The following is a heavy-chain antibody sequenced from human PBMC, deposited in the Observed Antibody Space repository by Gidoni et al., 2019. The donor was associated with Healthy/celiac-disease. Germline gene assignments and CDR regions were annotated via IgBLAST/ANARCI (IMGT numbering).Heavy chain of an antibody. D-gene: IGHD3-10*01. J-gene: IGHJ6*02. CDR2: IWYDGSNK. Sequence: QVQLVESGGGVVQPGRSLRLSCAASGFTFSSYGMNWVRQAPGKGLEWVAVIWYDGSNKYYADSVKGRFTISRDNSKNTLYLQMNSLRAEDTAVYYCARERGGYYYYGMDVWGQGTTVTVSS. CDR3: ARERGGYYYYGMDV. CDR1: GFTFSSYG. V-gene: IGHV3-33*01.